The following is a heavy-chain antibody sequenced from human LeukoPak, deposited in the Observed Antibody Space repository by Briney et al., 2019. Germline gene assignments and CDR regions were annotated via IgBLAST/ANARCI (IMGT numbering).Heavy chain of an antibody. V-gene: IGHV3-23*01. CDR3: AKYSEYQLPFYYYGMDV. D-gene: IGHD2-2*01. Sequence: PGGSLRLSCAASGFTFSSYAMSWVRQAPGKGLEWVSAISGSAGSTYYAASVKGRFTISRDNSKNTLYLQMNSLRAEDSAVYYCAKYSEYQLPFYYYGMDVWGQGTTVTVSS. J-gene: IGHJ6*02. CDR2: ISGSAGST. CDR1: GFTFSSYA.